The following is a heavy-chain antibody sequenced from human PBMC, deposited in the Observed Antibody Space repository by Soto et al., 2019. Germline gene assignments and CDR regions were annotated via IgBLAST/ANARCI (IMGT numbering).Heavy chain of an antibody. D-gene: IGHD3-16*01. CDR2: IWYDGSNK. J-gene: IGHJ6*03. CDR3: ARDQQGKSGLWRSGWNYYYYYMDV. Sequence: PGGSLRLSCAASGFTFSSYGMHWVRQAPGKGLEWVAVIWYDGSNKYYAGSVKGRFTISRDNSKNTLYLQMNSLRAEDTAVYYCARDQQGKSGLWRSGWNYYYYYMDVWRKGTTVTVSS. CDR1: GFTFSSYG. V-gene: IGHV3-33*01.